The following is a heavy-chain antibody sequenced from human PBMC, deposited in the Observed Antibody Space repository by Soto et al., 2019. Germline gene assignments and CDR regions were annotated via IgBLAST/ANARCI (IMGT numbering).Heavy chain of an antibody. CDR3: ARDRAVRGVIPMKYGMDV. V-gene: IGHV3-30-3*01. Sequence: QVQLVESGGGVVQPGRSLRLSCAASAFTFNNYAMHWVRQAPGKGLEWVALISYGGSNKYYADSVKGRFTISRDNSKNTLYLQMRSLRAEDTAVYYCARDRAVRGVIPMKYGMDVWGQGTTVTVSS. CDR1: AFTFNNYA. D-gene: IGHD3-10*01. J-gene: IGHJ6*02. CDR2: ISYGGSNK.